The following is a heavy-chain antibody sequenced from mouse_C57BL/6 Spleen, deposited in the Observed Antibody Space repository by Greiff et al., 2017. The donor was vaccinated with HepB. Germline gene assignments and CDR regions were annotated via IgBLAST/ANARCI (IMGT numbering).Heavy chain of an antibody. Sequence: QVQLQQPGAELVKPGASVKLSCKASGYTFTSYWMHWVKQRPGQGLEWIGMIHPNSGSTNYNEKFKSKATLTVDKSSSTAYMQLSSLTSEDSAVYYCARSEISITTVVAFDYWGQGTTLTVSS. V-gene: IGHV1-64*01. D-gene: IGHD1-1*01. J-gene: IGHJ2*01. CDR2: IHPNSGST. CDR3: ARSEISITTVVAFDY. CDR1: GYTFTSYW.